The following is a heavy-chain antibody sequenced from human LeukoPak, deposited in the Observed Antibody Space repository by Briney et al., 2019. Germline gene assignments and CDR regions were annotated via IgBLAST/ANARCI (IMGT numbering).Heavy chain of an antibody. CDR3: ARDRRYSSSWYVRLYYYYYGMDV. D-gene: IGHD6-13*01. CDR2: ISAYNSNT. Sequence: ASVKVSCKASGYTFTSYGISWVRQAPGQGLEWMGWISAYNSNTNYAQKLQGRVTMTTDTSTSTAYMELRSLRSDDTAVYYCARDRRYSSSWYVRLYYYYYGMDVWGQVTTVTVSS. J-gene: IGHJ6*02. CDR1: GYTFTSYG. V-gene: IGHV1-18*01.